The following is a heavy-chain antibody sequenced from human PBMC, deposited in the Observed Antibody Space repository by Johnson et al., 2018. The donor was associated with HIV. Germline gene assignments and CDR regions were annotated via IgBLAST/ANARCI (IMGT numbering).Heavy chain of an antibody. CDR1: GITVGTNY. D-gene: IGHD1-26*01. V-gene: IGHV3-66*02. Sequence: MLLVESGGGLVQPGGSLRLSCAASGITVGTNYMSWVRQAPGKGLEWVSVIFSVGDVYYADSVKGRFTISRDNSKNTLYLQMNSLRAEHTAVYYCAKDRVGATSPQAQNAFDIWGQGTMVTVSS. CDR2: IFSVGDV. J-gene: IGHJ3*02. CDR3: AKDRVGATSPQAQNAFDI.